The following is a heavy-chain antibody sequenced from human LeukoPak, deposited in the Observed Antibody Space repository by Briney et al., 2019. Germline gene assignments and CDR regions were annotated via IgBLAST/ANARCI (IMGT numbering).Heavy chain of an antibody. J-gene: IGHJ4*02. CDR2: IYHSGRT. CDR3: AREVGYGIDY. V-gene: IGHV4-59*12. Sequence: PSETLSLTCTVSGGSISSYYWSWIRQPAGKGLEWIGSIYHSGRTHYIPSLKSRVTISIDKSKNQISLKVNSVTAADTAVYYCAREVGYGIDYWGQGTLVTVSS. CDR1: GGSISSYY. D-gene: IGHD1-26*01.